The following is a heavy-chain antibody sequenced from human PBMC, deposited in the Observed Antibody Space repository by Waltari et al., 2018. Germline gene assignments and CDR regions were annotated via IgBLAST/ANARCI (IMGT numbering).Heavy chain of an antibody. CDR3: AIFGGGLRFFDWSPPGDY. CDR1: GFTFSSYG. Sequence: QVQLVESGGGVVQPGRSLRLSCAASGFTFSSYGMHWVRQAPGKGLEWVAVISYDGSNKYYADSVKGRFTISRDNSKNTLYLQMNSLRAEDTAVYYCAIFGGGLRFFDWSPPGDYWGQGTLVTVSS. CDR2: ISYDGSNK. J-gene: IGHJ4*02. V-gene: IGHV3-30*03. D-gene: IGHD3-9*01.